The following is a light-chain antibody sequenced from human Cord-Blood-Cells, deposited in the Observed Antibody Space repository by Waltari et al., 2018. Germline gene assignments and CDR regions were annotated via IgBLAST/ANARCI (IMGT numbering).Light chain of an antibody. CDR1: QSISSY. Sequence: DIQLTQSPSSLSPSVGDRVTITFRVSQSISSYLNWYQRKPGKAPELLIYAASSLQSGVPARFSGSGSGTDFTLTISSLQPEDFATYYCQQSYSTPYTFGQGTKLEIK. CDR2: AAS. J-gene: IGKJ2*01. CDR3: QQSYSTPYT. V-gene: IGKV1-39*01.